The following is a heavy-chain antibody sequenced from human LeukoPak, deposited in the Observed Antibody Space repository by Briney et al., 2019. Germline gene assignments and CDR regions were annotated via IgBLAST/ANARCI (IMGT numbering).Heavy chain of an antibody. J-gene: IGHJ5*02. CDR3: ARAHSQYYYDSSGPPGGFDP. CDR1: GYTFTSYY. V-gene: IGHV1-46*01. D-gene: IGHD3-22*01. Sequence: ASVKVSCKASGYTFTSYYMHWVRQAPGQGLEWMGIINPSGGSTSYAQKFQGRVTMTRDMSTSTVYMELSSLRSEDTAVYYCARAHSQYYYDSSGPPGGFDPWGQGTLVTVSS. CDR2: INPSGGST.